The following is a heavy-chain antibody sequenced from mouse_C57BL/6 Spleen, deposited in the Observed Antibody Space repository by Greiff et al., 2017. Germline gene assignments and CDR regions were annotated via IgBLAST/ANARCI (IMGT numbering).Heavy chain of an antibody. J-gene: IGHJ4*01. CDR2: INPSTGGT. V-gene: IGHV1-42*01. D-gene: IGHD2-1*01. Sequence: EVQLQESGPELVKPGASVKISCKASGYSFTGYYMNWVKQSPEKSLEWIVEINPSTGGTTYNQKFKAKATLTVDKSSSTAYMQLKSLTSEDSAVYYCARYYYGNYDYAMDYWGQGTSVTVSS. CDR3: ARYYYGNYDYAMDY. CDR1: GYSFTGYY.